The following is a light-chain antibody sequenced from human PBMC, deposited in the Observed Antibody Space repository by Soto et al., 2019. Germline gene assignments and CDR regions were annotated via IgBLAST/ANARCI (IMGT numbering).Light chain of an antibody. Sequence: DIQMTQSPSTLYGSVGDRVTITCRASQTISSWLAWYQQKPGKAPKLLIYKASTLKSGVPSRFSGSGAGTECTLTISSLQPDDFATDYCQHYNSYSEAFGQGTKVDIK. CDR3: QHYNSYSEA. CDR1: QTISSW. V-gene: IGKV1-5*03. J-gene: IGKJ1*01. CDR2: KAS.